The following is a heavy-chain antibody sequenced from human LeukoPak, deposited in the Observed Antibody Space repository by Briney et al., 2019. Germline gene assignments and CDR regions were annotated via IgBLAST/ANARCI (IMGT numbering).Heavy chain of an antibody. CDR2: IYHSGST. D-gene: IGHD4-17*01. CDR3: ASYGPSSY. J-gene: IGHJ4*02. CDR1: GYSISSGYY. Sequence: SETLSLTCTVSGYSISSGYYWGWIRQPPGKGLEWIGSIYHSGSTYYNPSLKSRVTISVDTSKNQFSLKLSSVTAADTAVYYCASYGPSSYWGQGTLVTVSS. V-gene: IGHV4-38-2*02.